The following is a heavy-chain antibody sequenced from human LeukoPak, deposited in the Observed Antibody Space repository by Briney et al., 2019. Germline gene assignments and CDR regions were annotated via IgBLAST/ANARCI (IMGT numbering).Heavy chain of an antibody. V-gene: IGHV4-39*07. CDR2: IYYSGST. J-gene: IGHJ5*02. CDR3: ARLVGNRNWFDP. CDR1: GGSISSSSYY. D-gene: IGHD1-26*01. Sequence: PSETLSLTCTVSGGSISSSSYYWGWLRQPPGKGLEWVASIYYSGSTYYNPSLKSRVTISVDTSKNQFSLKLSSVTAADTAVYYCARLVGNRNWFDPWGPGTLVTVSS.